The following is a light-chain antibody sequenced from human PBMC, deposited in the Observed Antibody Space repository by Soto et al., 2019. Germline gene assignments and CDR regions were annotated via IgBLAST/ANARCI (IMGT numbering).Light chain of an antibody. CDR2: LNSDGSH. Sequence: QSVLTQSPSASASLGASVKLTCTLSSAHSNYAIAWHQQRPEKGPQYLMKLNSDGSHSKGDGIPDRFSGSSSGAERSLTISSLQSEDEADYYCQTWGTDSWVFGAGTKLTVL. V-gene: IGLV4-69*01. CDR1: SAHSNYA. J-gene: IGLJ3*02. CDR3: QTWGTDSWV.